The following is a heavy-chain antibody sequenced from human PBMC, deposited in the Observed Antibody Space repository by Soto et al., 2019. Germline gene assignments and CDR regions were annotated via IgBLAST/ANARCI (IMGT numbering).Heavy chain of an antibody. CDR2: ISYEGNYE. V-gene: IGHV3-30*03. D-gene: IGHD6-19*01. Sequence: GGSLRLSCAASGFTFSSFGMHWVRQAPGKGLEWVTLISYEGNYEYYADSVRGRFTISRDNSKNTLYLQMNSLRAEDTAVYYCAFIAVAGSNAFDIWGQGTMVTVSS. CDR3: AFIAVAGSNAFDI. J-gene: IGHJ3*02. CDR1: GFTFSSFG.